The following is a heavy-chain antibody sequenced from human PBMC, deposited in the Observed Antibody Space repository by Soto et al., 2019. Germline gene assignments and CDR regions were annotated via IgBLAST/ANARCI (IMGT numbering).Heavy chain of an antibody. CDR3: ARESDYYDSSGSNHGGFDY. CDR1: GGSISSYY. J-gene: IGHJ4*02. CDR2: IYYSGST. V-gene: IGHV4-59*01. D-gene: IGHD3-22*01. Sequence: QVQLQESGPGLVKPSETLSLTCTVSGGSISSYYWSWIRQPPGKGLEWIGYIYYSGSTNYNPSLKSRVPISVDTSKNQFSLKLSSVTAADTAVYYCARESDYYDSSGSNHGGFDYWGQGTLVTVSS.